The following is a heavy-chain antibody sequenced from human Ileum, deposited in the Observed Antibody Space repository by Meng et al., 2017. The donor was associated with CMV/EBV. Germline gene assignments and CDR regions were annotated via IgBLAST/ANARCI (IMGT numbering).Heavy chain of an antibody. D-gene: IGHD5/OR15-5a*01. V-gene: IGHV4-39*07. CDR2: ILYSGTA. J-gene: IGHJ4*02. CDR1: GGSINNNNYY. Sequence: EAGPGLGNVSEPLSLAAPSLGGSINNNNYYWGWIRQPPGKGLEWIGNILYSGTAYYNPSLKSRVTISVDTSKNQFSLKLTSVTAADTAVYYCARVDRTVFDPFDHWGQGTLVTVSS. CDR3: ARVDRTVFDPFDH.